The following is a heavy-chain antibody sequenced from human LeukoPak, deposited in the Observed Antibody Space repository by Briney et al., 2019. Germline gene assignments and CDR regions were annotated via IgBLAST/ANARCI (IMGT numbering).Heavy chain of an antibody. J-gene: IGHJ4*02. D-gene: IGHD6-19*01. Sequence: GGSLRLSCAASGFIFNNYGLIWVRQASGKGLEWVGRIRSKANSYATAYAASVKGRFTISRDDSKNTAYLQMNSLKTEDTAVYYCTRLGIAVVWGQGTLVTVSS. V-gene: IGHV3-73*01. CDR2: IRSKANSYAT. CDR1: GFIFNNYG. CDR3: TRLGIAVV.